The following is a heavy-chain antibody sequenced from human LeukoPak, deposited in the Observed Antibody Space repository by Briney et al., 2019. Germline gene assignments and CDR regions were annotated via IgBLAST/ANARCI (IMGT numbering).Heavy chain of an antibody. CDR3: ARVALGWERRVAFDI. J-gene: IGHJ3*02. V-gene: IGHV3-7*01. CDR2: IKQDGSEK. Sequence: PGGSLRLSCAASGFTFSSYWMSWVRQAPGKGLEWVANIKQDGSEKYYVDSVKGRFTISRDNAKNSLYLQMNSLRAEDTAVYYCARVALGWERRVAFDIWGQGTMVTVSS. CDR1: GFTFSSYW. D-gene: IGHD1-26*01.